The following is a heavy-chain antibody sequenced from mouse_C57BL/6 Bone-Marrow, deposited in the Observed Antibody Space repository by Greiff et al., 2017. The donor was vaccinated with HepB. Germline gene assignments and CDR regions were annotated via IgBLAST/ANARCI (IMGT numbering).Heavy chain of an antibody. CDR3: AKGSYYDYDVPWFAY. CDR2: IHPNSGST. D-gene: IGHD2-4*01. Sequence: QVQLQQPGAELVKPGASVKLSCKASGYTFTSYWMHWVKQRPGQGLEWIGMIHPNSGSTNYNERFKSKATLTVDKSSRTAYMQLSSLTSEDSAVYYCAKGSYYDYDVPWFAYWGQGTLVTVSA. V-gene: IGHV1-64*01. CDR1: GYTFTSYW. J-gene: IGHJ3*01.